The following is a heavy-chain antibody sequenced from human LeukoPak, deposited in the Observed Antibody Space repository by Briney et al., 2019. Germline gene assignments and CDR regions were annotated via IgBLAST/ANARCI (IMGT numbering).Heavy chain of an antibody. CDR3: ARDGRGGYGMDV. CDR1: GYIFTDYY. V-gene: IGHV1/OR15-1*02. D-gene: IGHD5-12*01. J-gene: IGHJ6*02. Sequence: GASVKVSCKASGYIFTDYYMHWVRQAPGQELGWMGRINPNSGGTNYAQKFQGRVTMTRDTSISTAYTELSSLRSEDTATYYCARDGRGGYGMDVWGQGTTVTVSS. CDR2: INPNSGGT.